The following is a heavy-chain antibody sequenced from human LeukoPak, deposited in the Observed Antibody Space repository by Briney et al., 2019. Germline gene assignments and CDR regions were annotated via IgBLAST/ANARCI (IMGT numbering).Heavy chain of an antibody. D-gene: IGHD4/OR15-4a*01. CDR2: IKDDGSAK. V-gene: IGHV3-7*01. Sequence: PGGSLRLSCAASGFTFSSYWMSWVRQAPGKGLEWVGNIKDDGSAKYYVDSVKGRFTISRDNAKNSLFLQMNKLRAEDTAVYYCARDNPGYGAYESWGQGTRVTVSS. CDR3: ARDNPGYGAYES. CDR1: GFTFSSYW. J-gene: IGHJ5*02.